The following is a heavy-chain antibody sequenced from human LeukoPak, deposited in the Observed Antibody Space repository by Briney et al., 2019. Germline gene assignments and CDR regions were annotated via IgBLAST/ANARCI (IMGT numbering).Heavy chain of an antibody. V-gene: IGHV4-4*02. CDR2: IYHSGST. CDR3: ARDKGIQLWSYYDSSSYTFDY. D-gene: IGHD3-22*01. Sequence: SGTLSLTCAVSGGSISSSNWWSWVRQPPGKGLEWIGEIYHSGSTNYNPSLKSRVTISIDKSKNQFSLRLSSLTAADTAVYYCARDKGIQLWSYYDSSSYTFDYWGQGTLVTVSS. CDR1: GGSISSSNW. J-gene: IGHJ4*02.